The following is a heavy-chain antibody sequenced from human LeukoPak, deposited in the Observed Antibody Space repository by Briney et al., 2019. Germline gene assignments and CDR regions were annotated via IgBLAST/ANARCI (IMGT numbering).Heavy chain of an antibody. Sequence: GESLKISCKGSEYSFTSYWIGWVRQMPGKGLEWMGITYPADSDTRYSPSFQGQVTISVDKSINTAYLQWSSLKASDTAMYYCARCTSAYSSSSWNYWGQGTRVTVSS. D-gene: IGHD6-6*01. CDR2: TYPADSDT. V-gene: IGHV5-51*01. CDR3: ARCTSAYSSSSWNY. J-gene: IGHJ4*02. CDR1: EYSFTSYW.